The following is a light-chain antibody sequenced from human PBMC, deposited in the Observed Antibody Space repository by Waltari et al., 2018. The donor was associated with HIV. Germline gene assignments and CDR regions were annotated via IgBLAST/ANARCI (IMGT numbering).Light chain of an antibody. J-gene: IGLJ3*02. Sequence: QSALTQPPSVSGSPGQSVTISCTGTSSDVGSDNRVSWYQQPPGTAPKPMIYEVSNRPSGVPDRFSGSKSGNTASLTISGLQAEDEADYYCGSYTSSSTWVFGGGTKLTVL. V-gene: IGLV2-18*02. CDR1: SSDVGSDNR. CDR3: GSYTSSSTWV. CDR2: EVS.